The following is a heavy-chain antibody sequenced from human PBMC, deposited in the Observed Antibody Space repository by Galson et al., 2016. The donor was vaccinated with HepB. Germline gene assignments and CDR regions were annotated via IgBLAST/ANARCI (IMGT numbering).Heavy chain of an antibody. CDR1: GFTFSSDW. V-gene: IGHV3-7*01. CDR3: ASWWQTPASYFDY. Sequence: SLRLSCAASGFTFSSDWMSWVRQAPGKGLEWVASIKQDGSEKYYVDSVKGRFTISRDNAKNSLYLQMNSLRAEDTVVYYCASWWQTPASYFDYWGQGTLVTVSS. D-gene: IGHD2-8*02. CDR2: IKQDGSEK. J-gene: IGHJ4*02.